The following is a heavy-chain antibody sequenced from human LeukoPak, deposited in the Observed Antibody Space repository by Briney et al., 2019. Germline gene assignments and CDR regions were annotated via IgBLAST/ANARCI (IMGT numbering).Heavy chain of an antibody. CDR3: AKTRPLDSSSWSHGDY. Sequence: GGSLRLSCAASGFTFSSYAMSWFRQAPGKGLEWVSAISGSGDSTYYGDSVKGRFTISRDNSKNTLYLQMNSLRAEDTAVYYCAKTRPLDSSSWSHGDYWGQGTLVTVSS. CDR1: GFTFSSYA. D-gene: IGHD6-13*01. CDR2: ISGSGDST. J-gene: IGHJ4*02. V-gene: IGHV3-23*01.